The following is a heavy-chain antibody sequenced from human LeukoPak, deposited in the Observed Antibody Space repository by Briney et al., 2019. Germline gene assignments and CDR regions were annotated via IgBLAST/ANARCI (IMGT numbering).Heavy chain of an antibody. V-gene: IGHV3-72*01. CDR1: GFTFSDHY. Sequence: GGSLRLSCAASGFTFSDHYMDWVRQAPGKGLEWVGRTRNKANSYTTEYAASVKGRFTISRDDSKNSLYLQMNSLKTEDTAVYYCASTEGIYDFWSGYYPFYFQHWGQGTLVTVSS. CDR2: TRNKANSYTT. J-gene: IGHJ1*01. CDR3: ASTEGIYDFWSGYYPFYFQH. D-gene: IGHD3-3*01.